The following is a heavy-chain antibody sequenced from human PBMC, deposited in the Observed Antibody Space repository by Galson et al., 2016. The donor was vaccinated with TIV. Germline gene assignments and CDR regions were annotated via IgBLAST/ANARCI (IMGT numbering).Heavy chain of an antibody. Sequence: SVKVSCKASSYTFSSYGVSWVRQAPGQGLEWMGWISAFDGNTHYTQTLQGRVSMTTDTSTSTAYMELRSLRSDDTAIYYCARDRGSMTMILVIDYYYGMDAWGQGTTVTVSS. J-gene: IGHJ6*02. CDR2: ISAFDGNT. CDR1: SYTFSSYG. CDR3: ARDRGSMTMILVIDYYYGMDA. V-gene: IGHV1-18*04. D-gene: IGHD3-22*01.